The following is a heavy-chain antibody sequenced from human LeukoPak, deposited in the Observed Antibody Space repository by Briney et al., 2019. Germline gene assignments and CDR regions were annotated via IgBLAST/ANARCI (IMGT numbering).Heavy chain of an antibody. Sequence: SETLSLTCAVSGGSISSSNWWNWVRQPPGKGLEWIGEIYHSGSTNYNPSLKSRVTISVDKSKNQFSLKLSSVTAADTAVYYCARDRETSSNFDYWGQGTLVTVSS. CDR2: IYHSGST. CDR3: ARDRETSSNFDY. D-gene: IGHD2-2*01. CDR1: GGSISSSNW. J-gene: IGHJ4*02. V-gene: IGHV4-4*02.